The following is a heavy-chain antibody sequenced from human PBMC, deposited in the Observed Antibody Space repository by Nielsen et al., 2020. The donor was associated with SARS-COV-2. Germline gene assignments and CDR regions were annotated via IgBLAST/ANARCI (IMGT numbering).Heavy chain of an antibody. CDR3: ARVPGRTRRDGYNSFITYYYYGMDV. V-gene: IGHV3-21*01. Sequence: WIRQPPGKGLEWVSSISGSGRYIYYADSVKGRFTISRDNAKNTLYLQMNSLRAEDTAVYYCARVPGRTRRDGYNSFITYYYYGMDVWGQGTTVTVSS. J-gene: IGHJ6*02. CDR2: ISGSGRYI. D-gene: IGHD5-24*01.